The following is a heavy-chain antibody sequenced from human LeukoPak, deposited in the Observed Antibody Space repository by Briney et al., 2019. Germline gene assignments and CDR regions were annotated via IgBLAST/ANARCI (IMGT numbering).Heavy chain of an antibody. J-gene: IGHJ4*02. D-gene: IGHD4-23*01. CDR3: ARVRGVVMGSIDY. CDR1: GFTFSSYG. V-gene: IGHV3-33*01. CDR2: IWYDGSNK. Sequence: GGSLRLSCAASGFTFSSYGMHWVRQAPGKGREWVAVIWYDGSNKYYADSVKGRFTISRNNSKNTLYLQMNSLRAEDTAVYYCARVRGVVMGSIDYWGQGTLVIVSS.